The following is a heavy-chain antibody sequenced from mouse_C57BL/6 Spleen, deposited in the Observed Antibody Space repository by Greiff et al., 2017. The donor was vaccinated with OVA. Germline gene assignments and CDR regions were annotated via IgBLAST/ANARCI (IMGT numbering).Heavy chain of an antibody. V-gene: IGHV1-81*01. CDR2: IYPRSGNT. D-gene: IGHD1-1*01. J-gene: IGHJ2*01. CDR1: GYTFTSYG. CDR3: ARSGDYYGSSSLDY. Sequence: VKLQESGAELARPGASVKLSCKASGYTFTSYGISWVKQRTGQGLEWIGEIYPRSGNTYYNEKFKGKATLTADKSSSTAYMELRSLTSEDSAVYFCARSGDYYGSSSLDYWGQGTTLTVSS.